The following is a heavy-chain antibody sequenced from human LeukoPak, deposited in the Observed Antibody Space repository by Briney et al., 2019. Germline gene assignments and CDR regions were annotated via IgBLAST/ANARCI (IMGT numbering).Heavy chain of an antibody. CDR2: IYPGDSDT. Sequence: PGESLMISCKGSGYSFPNYWIGWVRQMPGKGLEWMGTIYPGDSDTKYSPPFQGQVTISADKSISTAYLQWSNLEASDSAMYYCARESNLGFDYWGEGTLVTVSS. CDR1: GYSFPNYW. CDR3: ARESNLGFDY. J-gene: IGHJ4*02. V-gene: IGHV5-51*01. D-gene: IGHD1-1*01.